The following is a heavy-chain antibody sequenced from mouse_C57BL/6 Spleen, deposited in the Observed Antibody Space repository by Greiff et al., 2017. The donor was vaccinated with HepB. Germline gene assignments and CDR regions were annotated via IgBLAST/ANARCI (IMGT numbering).Heavy chain of an antibody. J-gene: IGHJ2*01. Sequence: EVQRVESGPGLVKPSQSLSLTCSVTGYSITSGYYWNWIRQFPGNKLEWMGYISYDGSNNYNPSLKNRISITRDTSKNQFFLKLNSVTTEDTATYYCARGKALTRLYYFDYWGQGTTLTVSS. CDR1: GYSITSGYY. V-gene: IGHV3-6*01. CDR2: ISYDGSN. CDR3: ARGKALTRLYYFDY.